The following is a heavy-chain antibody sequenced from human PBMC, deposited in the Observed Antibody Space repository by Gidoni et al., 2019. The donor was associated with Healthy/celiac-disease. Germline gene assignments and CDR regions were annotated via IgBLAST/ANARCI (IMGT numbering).Heavy chain of an antibody. CDR3: AREVSTVTMFDP. V-gene: IGHV3-30*04. CDR1: GFTFSSYA. J-gene: IGHJ5*02. CDR2: ISYDGSNQ. D-gene: IGHD4-17*01. Sequence: QVQLVESGGGVVQPGRSLRLSGAASGFTFSSYAIHWVRQAPCKGLEWVAVISYDGSNQYYADSVKGRFTISRDNSKNTLYLQMNSLRAEDTAVYYCAREVSTVTMFDPWGQGTLVTVSS.